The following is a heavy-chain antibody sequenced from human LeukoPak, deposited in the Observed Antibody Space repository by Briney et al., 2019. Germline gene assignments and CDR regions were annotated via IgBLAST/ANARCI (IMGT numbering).Heavy chain of an antibody. V-gene: IGHV5-51*01. CDR2: IYPGDSDT. CDR1: GYSFTSYW. J-gene: IGHJ5*02. CDR3: ARQDCSGGSCFLKTNWFDP. D-gene: IGHD2-15*01. Sequence: GESLKISCKGSGYSFTSYWIGSVRQMPGKGLEWMGIIYPGDSDTRYSPSFQGQVTISADKSISTAYLQWSSLKASDTAMYYCARQDCSGGSCFLKTNWFDPWGQGTLVTVSS.